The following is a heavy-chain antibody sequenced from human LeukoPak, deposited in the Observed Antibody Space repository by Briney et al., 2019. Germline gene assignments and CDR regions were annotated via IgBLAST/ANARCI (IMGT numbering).Heavy chain of an antibody. Sequence: GGSLRLSCAASGFTFSSYWMSWVRQAPGKGLEWVANIKQDGSGKYYVDSVKGRFTISRDNAKNSLYLQMNSLRAEDTAVYYCDRDTYTYYMDVWGKGTTVTVSS. CDR2: IKQDGSGK. V-gene: IGHV3-7*01. J-gene: IGHJ6*03. D-gene: IGHD2-2*02. CDR3: DRDTYTYYMDV. CDR1: GFTFSSYW.